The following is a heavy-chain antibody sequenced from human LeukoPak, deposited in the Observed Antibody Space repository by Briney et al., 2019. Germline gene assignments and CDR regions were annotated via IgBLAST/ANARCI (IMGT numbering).Heavy chain of an antibody. CDR1: GGSITSYY. J-gene: IGHJ4*02. D-gene: IGHD3-10*01. V-gene: IGHV4-59*01. CDR3: ARALGPYGSGSSYYFDY. CDR2: IYYSGST. Sequence: SETLSLTCAVYGGSITSYYWSWIRQPPGKGLEWIAYIYYSGSTKYNPSLKSRVTMSVDTSKNQFSLKVHSATAADTAVYYCARALGPYGSGSSYYFDYWGQGTLLTVSS.